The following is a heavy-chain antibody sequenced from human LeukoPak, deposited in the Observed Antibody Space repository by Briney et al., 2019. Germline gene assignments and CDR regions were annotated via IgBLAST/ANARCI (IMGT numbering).Heavy chain of an antibody. D-gene: IGHD3-16*02. Sequence: PSETLSLTCTVSGGAISRWCWSWLRQPAGKGLEWIGRIYTSGSTNYNPSLKSRVTMSVDTSKNQFSLKLSSVTAADTAVYYCARARGGVILDYWGQGTLVTVSS. CDR2: IYTSGST. CDR3: ARARGGVILDY. V-gene: IGHV4-4*07. CDR1: GGAISRWC. J-gene: IGHJ4*02.